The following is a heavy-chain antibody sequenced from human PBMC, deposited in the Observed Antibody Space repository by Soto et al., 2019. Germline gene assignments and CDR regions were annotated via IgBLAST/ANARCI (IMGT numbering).Heavy chain of an antibody. CDR1: GFTFDSPYSHA. CDR2: ISSNGANT. D-gene: IGHD2-8*01. CDR3: VSWVSAHFDY. V-gene: IGHV3-23*01. J-gene: IGHJ2*01. Sequence: RLSCAASGFTFDSPYSHAISWVRQSPGKGPEWVSTISSNGANTRYAESVQGRFTISKDASRNTVHLHMNSLRADDTATYFCVSWVSAHFDYWGLGTPVTLSS.